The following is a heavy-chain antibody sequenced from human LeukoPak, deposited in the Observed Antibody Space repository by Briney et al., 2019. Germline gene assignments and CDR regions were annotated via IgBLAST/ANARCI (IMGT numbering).Heavy chain of an antibody. Sequence: PGGSLRLSCAASGFTFDDYAMHWVRQAPGKGLEWVSGISWNSGSIGYADSVKGRFTISRDNAKNSLYLQMNSLRAEDMALYYCAKDRSPQGRAFDIWGQGTMVTVSS. V-gene: IGHV3-9*03. CDR1: GFTFDDYA. D-gene: IGHD1-26*01. J-gene: IGHJ3*02. CDR2: ISWNSGSI. CDR3: AKDRSPQGRAFDI.